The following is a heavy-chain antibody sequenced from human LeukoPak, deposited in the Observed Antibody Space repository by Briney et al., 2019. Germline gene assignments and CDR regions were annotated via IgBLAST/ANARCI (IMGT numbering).Heavy chain of an antibody. Sequence: GPSVKVSCKASGGTFSSYAISWVRQATGQGLEWMGWMNPNSGNTGYAQKFQDRVTMTRNTSISTAYMELSSLRSEDTAFYYCARVNCSSTSCRSKFLDYWGQGTLVTVSS. V-gene: IGHV1-8*02. CDR2: MNPNSGNT. J-gene: IGHJ4*02. CDR1: GGTFSSYA. D-gene: IGHD2-2*01. CDR3: ARVNCSSTSCRSKFLDY.